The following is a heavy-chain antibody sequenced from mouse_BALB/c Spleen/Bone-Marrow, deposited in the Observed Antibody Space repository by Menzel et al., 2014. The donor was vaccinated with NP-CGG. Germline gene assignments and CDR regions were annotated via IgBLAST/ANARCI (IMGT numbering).Heavy chain of an antibody. CDR1: GYSFTSYW. CDR2: IYPGNSDT. Sequence: EVQGVESGTVLARPGASVKMSCKASGYSFTSYWMHWVKQRPGQGLEWIGAIYPGNSDTSYNQKFKGKAKLTAVTSASTAYMDLSSLTNEDSAVYYCTRYYYAYDAWFAYWGQGTLVTVSA. J-gene: IGHJ3*01. V-gene: IGHV1-5*01. D-gene: IGHD1-2*01. CDR3: TRYYYAYDAWFAY.